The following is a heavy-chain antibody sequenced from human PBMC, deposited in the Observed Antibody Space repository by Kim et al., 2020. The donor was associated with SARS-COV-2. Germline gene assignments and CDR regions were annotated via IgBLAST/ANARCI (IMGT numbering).Heavy chain of an antibody. J-gene: IGHJ4*02. Sequence: GYADSVKRRFTISRANAKNSLYLQMNSLRAEDTALYYCAKDLRREIPLYYWGQGTLVTVSS. D-gene: IGHD1-26*01. CDR3: AKDLRREIPLYY. V-gene: IGHV3-9*01.